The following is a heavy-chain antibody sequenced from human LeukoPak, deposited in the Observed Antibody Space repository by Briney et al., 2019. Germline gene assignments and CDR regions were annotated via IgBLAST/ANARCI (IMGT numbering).Heavy chain of an antibody. D-gene: IGHD6-19*01. CDR2: IRYDGSNK. CDR3: AKAELAVAGLYYYYYYYMDV. Sequence: PGGSLRLSCAASGFTFSSYGMHWVRQAPGKGLEWVAFIRYDGSNKYYADSVKGRFTISRDNSKNTLYLQMNSLRAEDTAVYYCAKAELAVAGLYYYYYYYMDVWGKGTTVTISS. CDR1: GFTFSSYG. J-gene: IGHJ6*03. V-gene: IGHV3-30*02.